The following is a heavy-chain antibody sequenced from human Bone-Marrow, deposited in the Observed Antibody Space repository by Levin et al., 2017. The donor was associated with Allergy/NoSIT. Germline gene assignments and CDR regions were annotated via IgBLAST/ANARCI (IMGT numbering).Heavy chain of an antibody. D-gene: IGHD2-8*01. CDR2: ISSSGSTI. V-gene: IGHV3-11*01. CDR1: GFTFSDYY. CDR3: ARGGCCTNGVCYPYYYDGMDV. J-gene: IGHJ6*02. Sequence: GGSLRLSCAASGFTFSDYYMSWIRQAPGKGLEWVSYISSSGSTIYYADSVKGRFTISRDNAKNSLYLQMNSLRAEDTAVYYCARGGCCTNGVCYPYYYDGMDVWGQGTTVTVSS.